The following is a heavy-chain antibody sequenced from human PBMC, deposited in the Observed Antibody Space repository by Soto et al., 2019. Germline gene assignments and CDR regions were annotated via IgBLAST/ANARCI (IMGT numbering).Heavy chain of an antibody. CDR3: ARDNSYSSGFYYGLDI. CDR2: ISRSGTT. D-gene: IGHD3-22*01. J-gene: IGHJ3*02. CDR1: GGSISNYNL. Sequence: SETLSLTCAVSGGSISNYNLWTWVRQPPGKGLEWIGEISRSGTTTYNTSLKSRLTMSLDKSKNQFSLKLSSVTAADTAVYYCARDNSYSSGFYYGLDIWGQGTMGTGS. V-gene: IGHV4-4*02.